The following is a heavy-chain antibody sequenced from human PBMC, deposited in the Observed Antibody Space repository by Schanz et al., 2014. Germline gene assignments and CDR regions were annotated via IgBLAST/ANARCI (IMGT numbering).Heavy chain of an antibody. Sequence: EVQLVESGGGLVQPGGSLTLSCAASGFTFSSYLMSWVRQAPGKGLEWVSGIGGSGGSTDYADSVKGRFTISRDNSKNTVHQQMNSLRAEDTAVYFCAKDRWRATVMVDAFDIWGQGTKVTVSS. V-gene: IGHV3-23*04. J-gene: IGHJ3*02. CDR3: AKDRWRATVMVDAFDI. CDR2: IGGSGGST. CDR1: GFTFSSYL. D-gene: IGHD4-4*01.